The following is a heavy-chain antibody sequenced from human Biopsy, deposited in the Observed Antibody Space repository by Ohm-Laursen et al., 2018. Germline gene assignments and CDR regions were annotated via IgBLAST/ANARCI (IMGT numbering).Heavy chain of an antibody. D-gene: IGHD6-19*01. CDR2: INPRGSTT. J-gene: IGHJ4*02. CDR1: GYSLTSYY. Sequence: APVKVSCKASGYSLTSYYMHWVRQAPGQGLEWMGMINPRGSTTSYSQIFQGRVTMTRDTSKSTVYMELSSLRSADTAVYFCARNTGWYGDLYYFDYWGQGTLVTVSS. CDR3: ARNTGWYGDLYYFDY. V-gene: IGHV1-46*01.